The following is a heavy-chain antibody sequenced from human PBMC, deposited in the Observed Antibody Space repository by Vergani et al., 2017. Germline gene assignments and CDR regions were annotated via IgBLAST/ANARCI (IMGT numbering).Heavy chain of an antibody. D-gene: IGHD4-23*01. CDR2: IKQDGSAK. CDR3: ARDSPSYGGNSFDY. J-gene: IGHJ4*02. Sequence: EVQLVESGGGLVQPGGSLRLSCAASGFTFSSYWMSWVRQAPGKGLEWVANIKQDGSAKYYVDSVKGRFTISRDNAKNSLYLQMNSLRAEDTAVYYCARDSPSYGGNSFDYWGQGTLVTVSS. V-gene: IGHV3-7*01. CDR1: GFTFSSYW.